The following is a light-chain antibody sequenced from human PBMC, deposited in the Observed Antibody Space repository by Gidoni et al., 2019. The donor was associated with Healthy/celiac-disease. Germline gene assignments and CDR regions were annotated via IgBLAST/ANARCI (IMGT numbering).Light chain of an antibody. CDR1: PSVSSSY. CDR3: QQYGSSPPT. CDR2: GAS. J-gene: IGKJ1*01. V-gene: IGKV3-20*01. Sequence: EIVLPQSPGTLSLSPGERATLSCRASPSVSSSYLAWYQQKPGQAPRLLIYGASSRATGIPDRFSGSGSGTDFTLTISRLEPEDFAVYYCQQYGSSPPTFGQGTKVEIK.